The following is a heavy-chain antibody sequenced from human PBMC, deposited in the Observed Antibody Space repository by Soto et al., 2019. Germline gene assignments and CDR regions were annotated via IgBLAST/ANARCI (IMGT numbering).Heavy chain of an antibody. V-gene: IGHV3-30*03. CDR2: ISFDGRSE. CDR1: GFTFNNYG. J-gene: IGHJ4*02. CDR3: ARDMRGYNYGPLDY. D-gene: IGHD5-12*01. Sequence: LSCAASGFTFNNYGIHWVRQAPGKGLEWVALISFDGRSEYYGDSVKGRFTVSRDNFKNMLYLQMNNLGTEDTALYYCARDMRGYNYGPLDYWGQGVLVTVSS.